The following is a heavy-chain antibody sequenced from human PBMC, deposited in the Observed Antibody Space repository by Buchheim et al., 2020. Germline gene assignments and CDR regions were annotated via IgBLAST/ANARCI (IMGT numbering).Heavy chain of an antibody. CDR2: ISSSSSTI. CDR1: GFTFSSYS. J-gene: IGHJ6*02. CDR3: ARAGGYYDSSGYSLTYYYGMDV. D-gene: IGHD3-22*01. Sequence: EVQLVESGGGLVQPGGSLRLSCAASGFTFSSYSMIWVRQAPGKGLEWVSYISSSSSTIYYADSVKGRFTISRDNAKNSLYLQMNSLRAEDTAVYYCARAGGYYDSSGYSLTYYYGMDVWGQGTT. V-gene: IGHV3-48*01.